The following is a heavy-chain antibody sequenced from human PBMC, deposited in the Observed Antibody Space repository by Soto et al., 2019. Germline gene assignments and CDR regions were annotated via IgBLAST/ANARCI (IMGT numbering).Heavy chain of an antibody. D-gene: IGHD5-12*01. J-gene: IGHJ4*02. CDR3: AREGSYSAYNFAHGIQLWSFDF. V-gene: IGHV4-4*07. Sequence: TLSLTCPVSGGSINTFYWSWVRQPAGKGLEWIGRIFSSGSTSFNPSLESRVAMSVDTSKNHFSLNLSSVTAADMAVYYCAREGSYSAYNFAHGIQLWSFDFWGQGARVTVS. CDR2: IFSSGST. CDR1: GGSINTFY.